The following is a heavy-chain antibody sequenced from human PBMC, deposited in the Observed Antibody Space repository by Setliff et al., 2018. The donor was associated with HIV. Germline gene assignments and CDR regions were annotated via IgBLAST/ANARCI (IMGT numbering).Heavy chain of an antibody. D-gene: IGHD4-17*01. Sequence: GGSLRLSCAASGFIFSNYGMHWVRQAPGKGLEWVTFILYDGSNKYYTDSVKGRFTVSRDNSRNTLYLQMNSLRGEDKAVYYCAKDQGDYRSVGFDYWGRGTLVTVSS. CDR1: GFIFSNYG. J-gene: IGHJ4*02. CDR2: ILYDGSNK. CDR3: AKDQGDYRSVGFDY. V-gene: IGHV3-30*02.